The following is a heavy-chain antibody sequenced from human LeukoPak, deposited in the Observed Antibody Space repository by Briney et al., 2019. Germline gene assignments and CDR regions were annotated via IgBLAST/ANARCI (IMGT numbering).Heavy chain of an antibody. V-gene: IGHV1-18*01. CDR3: ARAQSRTHWDGFDI. J-gene: IGHJ3*02. CDR2: ISTDNGNT. D-gene: IGHD5-24*01. Sequence: ASVKVSCRASGYSFTRYGISWALQAPGRALEWMGWISTDNGNTNYVQNLQGRVSMTRDTFTSTVYMELRSLRSDDTAVYYCARAQSRTHWDGFDIWGQGTVVTVPS. CDR1: GYSFTRYG.